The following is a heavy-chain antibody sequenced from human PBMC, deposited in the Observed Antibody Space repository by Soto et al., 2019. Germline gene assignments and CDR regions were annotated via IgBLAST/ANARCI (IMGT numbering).Heavy chain of an antibody. D-gene: IGHD3-22*01. Sequence: GGSLRLSCAASGFTFSSYAMSWVRQAPGKGPEWVSAISGSGGSTYYADSVKGRFTISRDNSKNTLYLQMNSLRAEDTAVYYCGTYYYDSSGYYIPRPGQGWFDPWGQGTLVTVSS. J-gene: IGHJ5*02. V-gene: IGHV3-23*01. CDR3: GTYYYDSSGYYIPRPGQGWFDP. CDR1: GFTFSSYA. CDR2: ISGSGGST.